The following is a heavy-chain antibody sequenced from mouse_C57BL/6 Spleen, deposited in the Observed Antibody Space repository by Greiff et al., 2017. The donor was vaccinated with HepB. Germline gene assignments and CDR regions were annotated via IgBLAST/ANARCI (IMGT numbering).Heavy chain of an antibody. Sequence: QVQLQQSDAELVKPGASVKISCKDSGYTFTDYTIQWMKQRPEQGLEWIGYIYPRDGSTKYNEKFKGKATLTADKSSSTAYLQLNSLASEDSAVYFSASFSTMYRGYFDYWGKGTTLTVSS. CDR1: GYTFTDYT. D-gene: IGHD2-1*01. CDR3: ASFSTMYRGYFDY. CDR2: IYPRDGST. V-gene: IGHV1-78*01. J-gene: IGHJ2*01.